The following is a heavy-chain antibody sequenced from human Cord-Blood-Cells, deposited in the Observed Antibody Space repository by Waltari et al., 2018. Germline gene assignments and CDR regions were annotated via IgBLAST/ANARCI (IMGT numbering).Heavy chain of an antibody. V-gene: IGHV4-59*01. Sequence: QVQLQESGPGLVKPSENLYLTCTVSGGSISSYYWSWIRPPPGTGLELIGYIYYSGSTNYNPSLKSRVTISVDTSKNQFSLKLSSVTAADTAVYYCARGRYDYYGSGSYRGFDYWGQGTLVTVSS. J-gene: IGHJ4*02. D-gene: IGHD3-10*01. CDR1: GGSISSYY. CDR2: IYYSGST. CDR3: ARGRYDYYGSGSYRGFDY.